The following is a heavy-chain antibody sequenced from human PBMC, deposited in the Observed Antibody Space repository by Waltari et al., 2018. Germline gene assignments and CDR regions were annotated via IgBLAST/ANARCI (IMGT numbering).Heavy chain of an antibody. V-gene: IGHV4-4*07. J-gene: IGHJ5*02. CDR1: GGSISSYY. CDR3: ARGAARAPPDGRFDP. Sequence: QVQLQESGPGLVKPSETLSLTCTVSGGSISSYYWSWIRQPAGKGLEWIGRIYTSGSTNYHPSLKSRVTISVDKSKNQFSLKLSSVTAADTAVYYCARGAARAPPDGRFDPWGQGTLVTVSS. D-gene: IGHD6-25*01. CDR2: IYTSGST.